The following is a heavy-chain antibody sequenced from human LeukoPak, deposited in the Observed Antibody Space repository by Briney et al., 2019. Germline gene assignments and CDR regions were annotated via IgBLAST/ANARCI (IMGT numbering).Heavy chain of an antibody. V-gene: IGHV1-3*03. CDR2: INAGNGNT. CDR1: GYTFTSYA. J-gene: IGHJ4*02. CDR3: ARDTGYCSGVICYSGLDY. Sequence: ASVKVSCKASGYTFTSYAMHWVRQAPGQRLEWMGWINAGNGNTKYSQEFQGRVTITRDTSASTAYMELSSLRSEDTAVYYCARDTGYCSGVICYSGLDYWGQGTVVTVSS. D-gene: IGHD2-15*01.